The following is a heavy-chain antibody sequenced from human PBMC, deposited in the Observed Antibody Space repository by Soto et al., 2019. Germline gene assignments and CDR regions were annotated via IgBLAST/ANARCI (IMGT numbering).Heavy chain of an antibody. V-gene: IGHV4-31*03. J-gene: IGHJ5*02. CDR1: GGSISSGGYY. D-gene: IGHD2-2*01. CDR2: IYYSGST. CDR3: ARVLPAAIGGWFDP. Sequence: SETLSLTCTVSGGSISSGGYYWSWIRQHPGKGLEWIGYIYYSGSTYYNPSLKSRVTISVDTSKNQFSLKLSSVTAADTAVYYCARVLPAAIGGWFDPWGQGTLVTVSS.